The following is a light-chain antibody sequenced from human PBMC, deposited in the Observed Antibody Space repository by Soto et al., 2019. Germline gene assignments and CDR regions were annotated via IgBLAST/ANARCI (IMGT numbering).Light chain of an antibody. CDR1: RSDIGDSNY. V-gene: IGLV2-14*01. J-gene: IGLJ1*01. CDR2: QVT. CDR3: SSYTDSSNYG. Sequence: QSALTQPPSASGSPGQSVTISCTGTRSDIGDSNYVSWYQQHPRKAPKLMIYQVTNRPSGVSNRFSGSRSGNTASLTISGLQAEDEADYYCSSYTDSSNYGFGTGTKLTVL.